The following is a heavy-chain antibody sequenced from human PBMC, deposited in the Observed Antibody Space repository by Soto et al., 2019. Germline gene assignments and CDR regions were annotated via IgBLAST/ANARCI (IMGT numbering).Heavy chain of an antibody. Sequence: ASVKVSCKASGGTFSSYAISWVRQAPGQGLEWMGGIIPIFGTANYAQKFQGRVTITADESTSTAYMELSSLRSEDTAVYYCAREGMFGDGYPRFDYWGQGTLVTVSS. V-gene: IGHV1-69*13. CDR3: AREGMFGDGYPRFDY. CDR2: IIPIFGTA. D-gene: IGHD3-3*01. J-gene: IGHJ4*02. CDR1: GGTFSSYA.